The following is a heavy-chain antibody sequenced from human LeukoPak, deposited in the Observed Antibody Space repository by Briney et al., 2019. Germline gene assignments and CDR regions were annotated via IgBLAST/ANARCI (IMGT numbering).Heavy chain of an antibody. CDR1: GFTFSSYW. Sequence: PGGSLRLSCAASGFTFSSYWMSWVRQAPGKGLEWVANIKQDGSEKYYVDSVKGRFTISRDNAKNSLYLQMNSLRAEDTAVYYCARAVSSSWYFPFDYWGQGTLVTVSS. CDR3: ARAVSSSWYFPFDY. V-gene: IGHV3-7*01. CDR2: IKQDGSEK. J-gene: IGHJ4*02. D-gene: IGHD6-13*01.